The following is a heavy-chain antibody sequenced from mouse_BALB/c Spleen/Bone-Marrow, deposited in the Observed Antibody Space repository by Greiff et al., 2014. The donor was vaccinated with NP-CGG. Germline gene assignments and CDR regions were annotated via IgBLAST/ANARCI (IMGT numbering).Heavy chain of an antibody. J-gene: IGHJ2*01. CDR3: AREGNYGYFDY. D-gene: IGHD1-1*01. V-gene: IGHV5-4*02. Sequence: EVKLVESGGGLVKPGGSLKLSCAASGFTFSDCYMYWVRQTPEKRLEWVATISDGGSYTYYPDSVKGRFTISRDNAKNNLYLQMSSLKSGDTAIYYCAREGNYGYFDYWGQGTTLTVSS. CDR2: ISDGGSYT. CDR1: GFTFSDCY.